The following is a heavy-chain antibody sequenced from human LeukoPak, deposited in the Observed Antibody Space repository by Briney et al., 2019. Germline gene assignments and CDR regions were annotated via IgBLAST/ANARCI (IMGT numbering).Heavy chain of an antibody. Sequence: ASVKVSCKASGYTFTSYYMRWVRQAPGQGLEWMGWINPNSGGTKYAQKFQGRVTMTRDTSISTVYMELSRLRSDDTAVYYCARVAVWELLVMAFDIWGQGTMVTVSS. CDR2: INPNSGGT. D-gene: IGHD1-26*01. CDR1: GYTFTSYY. V-gene: IGHV1-2*02. J-gene: IGHJ3*02. CDR3: ARVAVWELLVMAFDI.